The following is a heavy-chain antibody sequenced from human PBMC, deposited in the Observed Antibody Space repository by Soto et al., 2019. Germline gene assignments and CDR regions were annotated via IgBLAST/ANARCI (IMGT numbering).Heavy chain of an antibody. CDR3: ARDKDRLQFGGNYYYAIDV. CDR1: GGTFGNSA. V-gene: IGHV1-69*05. Sequence: QVQLVQSGAEVKKPGSSVTVSCKASGGTFGNSAISWVRQAPGQGLEWMGGIIPIFPTPDYAQKFQGRVTITHDPSPRPAYLAFASLGTGDTAVYYCARDKDRLQFGGNYYYAIDVWGQGTTVTVSS. J-gene: IGHJ6*02. D-gene: IGHD5-12*01. CDR2: IIPIFPTP.